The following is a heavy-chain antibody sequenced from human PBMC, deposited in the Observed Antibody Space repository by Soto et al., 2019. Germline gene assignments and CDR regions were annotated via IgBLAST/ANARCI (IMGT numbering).Heavy chain of an antibody. CDR3: AAAGTRHNWFDP. V-gene: IGHV2-5*02. J-gene: IGHJ5*02. CDR1: VFSLSSSGVG. D-gene: IGHD6-13*01. Sequence: SSPTLVNPAHTLTLTCTFSVFSLSSSGVGVGLIRQPPGKALEWLALIYWDDDKRYSPSLKSRLTITKDTSKNQVVLTMTNMHPVDTATYYCAAAGTRHNWFDPWGQGTLVTVSS. CDR2: IYWDDDK.